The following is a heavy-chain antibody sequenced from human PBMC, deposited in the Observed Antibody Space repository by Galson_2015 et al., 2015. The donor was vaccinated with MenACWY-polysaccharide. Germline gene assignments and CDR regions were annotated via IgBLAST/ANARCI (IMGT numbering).Heavy chain of an antibody. CDR2: IKADGSAT. V-gene: IGHV3-74*01. J-gene: IGHJ5*02. D-gene: IGHD2-15*01. CDR1: GFSFNTYW. Sequence: ALRLSCAASGFSFNTYWMHWVRHAPGKGLVGVSRIKADGSATGYADSVRGRFTISRDNAQNTLHLEMNSLRAEDTAVYYCTKAGAKYCSGSSCYSNWFDPWGQGTLVTVSS. CDR3: TKAGAKYCSGSSCYSNWFDP.